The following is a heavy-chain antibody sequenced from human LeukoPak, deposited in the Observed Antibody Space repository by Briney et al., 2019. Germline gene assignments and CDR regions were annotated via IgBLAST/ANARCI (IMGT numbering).Heavy chain of an antibody. CDR3: TRDYGAMTDFDY. J-gene: IGHJ4*02. D-gene: IGHD2-21*02. V-gene: IGHV3-30-3*01. CDR1: GFTFSTSP. Sequence: PGGSLRLSCAASGFTFSTSPMHWVRQAPGKGLEWVAVISYNGNIKSYADSVRGRFTVSRDNSLNTLYLEMNSLRPEDTAVYYCTRDYGAMTDFDYWGQGTLVTVSS. CDR2: ISYNGNIK.